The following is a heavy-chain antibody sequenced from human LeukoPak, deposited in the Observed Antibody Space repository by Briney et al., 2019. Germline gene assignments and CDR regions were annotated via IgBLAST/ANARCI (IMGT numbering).Heavy chain of an antibody. CDR2: MSFDVNNK. V-gene: IGHV3-30*04. Sequence: GGSLRLSCVTSGFTFSTYAFHWVRQAPGKGLEWVATMSFDVNNKYYADSVRGRFTISRDNSKNTLYLQMISLRAEDTAVYSCARGYCTSSSCYNDYWGQGTLVTVSS. CDR1: GFTFSTYA. J-gene: IGHJ4*02. D-gene: IGHD2-2*02. CDR3: ARGYCTSSSCYNDY.